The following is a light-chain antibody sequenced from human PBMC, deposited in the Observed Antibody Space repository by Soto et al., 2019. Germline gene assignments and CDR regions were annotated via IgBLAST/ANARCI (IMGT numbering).Light chain of an antibody. CDR3: QTWGTGIWV. CDR2: LNSDGSH. V-gene: IGLV4-69*01. Sequence: QPVLTQSPSASASLGASGKLTCTLSSGHSSYAIAWHQQQPEKGPRYLMKLNSDGSHSKGDGIPDRFSGSSSGAERYLTISSLQSEDEADYYCQTWGTGIWVFGGGTKLTAL. CDR1: SGHSSYA. J-gene: IGLJ3*02.